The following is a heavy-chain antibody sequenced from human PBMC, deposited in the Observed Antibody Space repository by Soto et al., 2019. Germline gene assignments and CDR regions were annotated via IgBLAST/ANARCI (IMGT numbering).Heavy chain of an antibody. Sequence: PGGSLRLSCAASGFTFSSYAMHWVRQAPGKGLEWVAVISYDGSNKYYADSVEGRFTISRDNSKNTLYLQMDSLRAEDTAVYYCARGSCASGSYLSIDYWGQGTLVTVSS. D-gene: IGHD1-26*01. V-gene: IGHV3-30-3*01. CDR1: GFTFSSYA. CDR3: ARGSCASGSYLSIDY. J-gene: IGHJ4*02. CDR2: ISYDGSNK.